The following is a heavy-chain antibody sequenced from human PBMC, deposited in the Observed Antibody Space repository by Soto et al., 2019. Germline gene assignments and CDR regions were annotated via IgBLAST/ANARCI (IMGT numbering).Heavy chain of an antibody. Sequence: QARLGQSGAEVKKPGASVRVSCTTSGYTFTAYHIHWMRQAPGQRLEWLGWINPDNGNTKYSQNFWGRVTITRDTSASTAHMELSSLRPEDTAIYYCTREEYCTGGTCYRYFGHWGRGTLVTVSS. D-gene: IGHD2-15*01. J-gene: IGHJ2*01. CDR2: INPDNGNT. CDR1: GYTFTAYH. CDR3: TREEYCTGGTCYRYFGH. V-gene: IGHV1-3*01.